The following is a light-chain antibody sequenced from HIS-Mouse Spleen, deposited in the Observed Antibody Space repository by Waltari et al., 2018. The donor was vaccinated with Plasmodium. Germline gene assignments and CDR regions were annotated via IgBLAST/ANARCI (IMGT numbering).Light chain of an antibody. V-gene: IGLV2-11*02. J-gene: IGLJ1*01. CDR2: DVR. CDR3: CSYAGSYTYV. Sequence: QSALTQPRSLSGSPGPSATLSCTGTRSDVGGSTYVSWYQQHPGKAPKLMIYDVRKRPSGVPDRFSGSKSGNTASLTISGLQAEDEADYYCCSYAGSYTYVFGTGTKVTVL. CDR1: RSDVGGSTY.